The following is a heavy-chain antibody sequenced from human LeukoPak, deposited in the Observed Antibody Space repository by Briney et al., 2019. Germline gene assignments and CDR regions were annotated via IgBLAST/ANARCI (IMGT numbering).Heavy chain of an antibody. D-gene: IGHD3-10*01. CDR3: AKGHYYGSGSLDY. CDR1: GFTFSSYA. CDR2: IGGRDGST. V-gene: IGHV3-23*01. Sequence: GGSLRLSCAASGFTFSSYAMSWVRQAPGKGLEWVSAIGGRDGSTYYADSVKGRFTISRDNSKNTLYVQMNSLKAEDTAVYYCAKGHYYGSGSLDYWGQGTLVTVSS. J-gene: IGHJ4*02.